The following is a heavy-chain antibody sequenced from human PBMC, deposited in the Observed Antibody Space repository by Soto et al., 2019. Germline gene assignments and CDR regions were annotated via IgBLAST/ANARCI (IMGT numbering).Heavy chain of an antibody. CDR2: IRSKANSYAT. Sequence: PGGSLRLSCAASGFTFSGSAMHWVRQASGKGLEWVGRIRSKANSYATAYAASVKGRFTISRDDSKNTAYLQMNSLKTEDTAVYYCTRTDFWSGYSNWFDPWGQGTLVTVSS. J-gene: IGHJ5*02. CDR1: GFTFSGSA. CDR3: TRTDFWSGYSNWFDP. V-gene: IGHV3-73*01. D-gene: IGHD3-3*01.